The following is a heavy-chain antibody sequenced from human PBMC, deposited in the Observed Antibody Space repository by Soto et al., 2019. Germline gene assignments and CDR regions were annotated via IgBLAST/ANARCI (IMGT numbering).Heavy chain of an antibody. V-gene: IGHV1-69*08. CDR2: IIPILGIA. Sequence: QVQLVQSGAEVKKPGSSVKVSCKASGGTFSSYTISWVRQAPGQGLEWMGRIIPILGIANYAQKFQGRVTITADKSTSTAYMELSSLRSDDTAVYYCARETGRSGDTTNWFDPWGQGTLVTVSS. J-gene: IGHJ5*02. CDR1: GGTFSSYT. D-gene: IGHD7-27*01. CDR3: ARETGRSGDTTNWFDP.